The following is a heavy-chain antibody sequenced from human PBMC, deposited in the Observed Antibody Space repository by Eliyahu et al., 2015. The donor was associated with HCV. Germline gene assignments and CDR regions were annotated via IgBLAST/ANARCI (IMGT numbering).Heavy chain of an antibody. J-gene: IGHJ3*02. CDR2: INAGNGNT. V-gene: IGHV1-3*01. CDR3: ARDQRYCSGGSCYLNDAFDI. Sequence: QVQLVQSGAEVKKPGASVKVSCKXSGYTFXSYXMHWVRQAPGQRLEWMGWINAGNGNTKYSQKFQGRVTITRDTSASTAYMELSSLRSEDTAVYYCARDQRYCSGGSCYLNDAFDIWGQGTMVTVSS. D-gene: IGHD2-15*01. CDR1: GYTFXSYX.